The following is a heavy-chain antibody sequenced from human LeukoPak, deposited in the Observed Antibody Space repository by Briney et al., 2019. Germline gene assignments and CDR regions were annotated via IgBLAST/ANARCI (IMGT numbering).Heavy chain of an antibody. Sequence: SETLSLTCTVSGGSISSYYWSWIRQPPGKGPEWIGYIYYSGSTNYNPSLKSRVTISVDTSKNQFSLKLSSVTAADTAVYYCARLAYYDSSGYYSYFDYWGQGTLVTVSS. D-gene: IGHD3-22*01. CDR1: GGSISSYY. V-gene: IGHV4-59*01. J-gene: IGHJ4*02. CDR3: ARLAYYDSSGYYSYFDY. CDR2: IYYSGST.